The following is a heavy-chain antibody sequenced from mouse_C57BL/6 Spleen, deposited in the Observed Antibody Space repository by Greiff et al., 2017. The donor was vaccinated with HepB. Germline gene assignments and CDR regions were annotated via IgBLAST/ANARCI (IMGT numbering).Heavy chain of an antibody. CDR2: INPNNGGT. Sequence: EVQLQQSGPELVKPGASVKISCKASGYTFTDYYMNWVKQSHGKSLEWIGDINPNNGGTSYNQKFKGKATLTVDKSSSTAYMELSSLTSEDSAVYYCARWIYYGSGMDYWGQGTSVTVSS. J-gene: IGHJ4*01. CDR3: ARWIYYGSGMDY. V-gene: IGHV1-26*01. CDR1: GYTFTDYY. D-gene: IGHD1-1*01.